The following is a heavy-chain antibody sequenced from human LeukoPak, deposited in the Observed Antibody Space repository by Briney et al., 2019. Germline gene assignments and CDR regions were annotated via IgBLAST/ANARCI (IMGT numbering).Heavy chain of an antibody. V-gene: IGHV1-2*04. CDR2: INPNSGGT. CDR3: ARDSSSRSRYFDY. Sequence: ASVKVSCKASGYTFTGYYMHWVRQAPGQGLEWMGWINPNSGGTNYAQKFQGWVTMTRDTSISTAYMELSRLRSDDTAVYYCARDSSSRSRYFDYWGQGTLVTVSS. J-gene: IGHJ4*02. D-gene: IGHD6-13*01. CDR1: GYTFTGYY.